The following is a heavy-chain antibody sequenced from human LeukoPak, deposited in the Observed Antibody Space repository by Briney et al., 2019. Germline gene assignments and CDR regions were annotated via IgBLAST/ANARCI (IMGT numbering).Heavy chain of an antibody. CDR2: ISIYNGNT. Sequence: GASVKVSCKASGYTFTSYGISWVRQAPGQGLEWMGWISIYNGNTNYAQNIQGRVTLTTDTSTSTAYMELGSLRSDDTAVYYCARDVRDIVVVPAAPLFDYWGQGTLVSVSS. D-gene: IGHD2-2*01. CDR1: GYTFTSYG. V-gene: IGHV1-18*01. J-gene: IGHJ4*02. CDR3: ARDVRDIVVVPAAPLFDY.